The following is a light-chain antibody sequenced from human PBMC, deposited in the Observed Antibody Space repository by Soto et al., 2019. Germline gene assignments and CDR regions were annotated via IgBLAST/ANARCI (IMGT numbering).Light chain of an antibody. CDR2: GAF. CDR1: QSVSSNY. CDR3: QQYGRSPPRT. Sequence: EVVLTQSPGTLSLSPGERATLSCRASQSVSSNYLAWYQQKPGQAPRLLIYGAFTRATGIPDRFSGSGSGTDFTLTITRLEPEDFAVYYCQQYGRSPPRTFGGGTKVE. J-gene: IGKJ4*01. V-gene: IGKV3-20*01.